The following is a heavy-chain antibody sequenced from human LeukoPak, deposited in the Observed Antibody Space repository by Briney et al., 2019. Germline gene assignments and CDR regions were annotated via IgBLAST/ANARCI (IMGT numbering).Heavy chain of an antibody. V-gene: IGHV1-69*02. CDR1: GGTFSSYT. J-gene: IGHJ4*02. Sequence: SVKVSCKASGGTFSSYTISWARQAPGQGLEWMGRIIPILGIANYAQKFQGRVTITADKSTSTAYMELSSLRSEDTAVYYCARALFYYDSSGYFFDYWGQGTLVTVSS. CDR2: IIPILGIA. CDR3: ARALFYYDSSGYFFDY. D-gene: IGHD3-22*01.